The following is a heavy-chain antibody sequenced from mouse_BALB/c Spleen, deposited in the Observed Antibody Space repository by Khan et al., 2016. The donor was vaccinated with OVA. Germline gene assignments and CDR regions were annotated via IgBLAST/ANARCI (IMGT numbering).Heavy chain of an antibody. D-gene: IGHD2-1*01. CDR3: ALIYYGNYIYFDY. CDR1: GFKIIDTY. CDR2: IDPANGNT. Sequence: EVQLQQSGAELVKPGASVKLSCTASGFKIIDTYMHWVKQRPEQGLDWIGRIDPANGNTKYDPKFQGKASITADTSSNTAYLQLSSLTSEDTAVFYRALIYYGNYIYFDYWGQGTTLTVSS. J-gene: IGHJ2*01. V-gene: IGHV14-3*02.